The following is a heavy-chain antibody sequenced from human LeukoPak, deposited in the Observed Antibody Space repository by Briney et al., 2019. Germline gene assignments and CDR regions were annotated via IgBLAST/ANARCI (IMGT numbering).Heavy chain of an antibody. CDR1: GGSISSSSYY. D-gene: IGHD5-12*01. Sequence: SETLSLTCTGSGGSISSSSYYWGWIRQPPGKGLEWIGSIHYSGSTYYNPSLKSRVTISVDTSKNQFSLKLSSVTAADTAVYYCARQNSGYEYYYYYYMDVWGKGTTVTVSS. CDR2: IHYSGST. CDR3: ARQNSGYEYYYYYYMDV. V-gene: IGHV4-39*01. J-gene: IGHJ6*03.